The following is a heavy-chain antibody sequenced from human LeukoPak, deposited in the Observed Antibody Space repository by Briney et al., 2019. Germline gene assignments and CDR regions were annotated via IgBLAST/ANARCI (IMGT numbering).Heavy chain of an antibody. CDR3: AAGNSGYGGWYFDY. D-gene: IGHD5-12*01. CDR2: IIPIFGTA. CDR1: GGTFSSYA. V-gene: IGHV1-69*05. J-gene: IGHJ4*02. Sequence: SVKVSCKASGGTFSSYAISWVRQAPGQGLEWMGGIIPIFGTANYAQKFQGRVTITTDESTSTAYMELSSLRSEDTAVYYCAAGNSGYGGWYFDYWGQGTLVTVSP.